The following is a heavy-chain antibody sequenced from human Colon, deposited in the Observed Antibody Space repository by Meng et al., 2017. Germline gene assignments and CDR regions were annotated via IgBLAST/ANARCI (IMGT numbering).Heavy chain of an antibody. CDR1: GGSIRSNW. J-gene: IGHJ4*02. CDR2: FFHTGRT. CDR3: ARHISILGQRGFDY. Sequence: QGSGPGLGSPSGTLSLPCAVSGGSIRSNWWSWVRQPPGKGLEWIGEFFHTGRTNYDPSLKSRVTISVDKSNNQFSLKLTSVTAADTAVYYCARHISILGQRGFDYWGQGTLVTVSS. V-gene: IGHV4-4*02. D-gene: IGHD3/OR15-3a*01.